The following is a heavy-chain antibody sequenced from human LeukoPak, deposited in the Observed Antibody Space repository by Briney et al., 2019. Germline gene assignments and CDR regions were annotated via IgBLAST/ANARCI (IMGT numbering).Heavy chain of an antibody. CDR3: ARPYRSGSYVAFDI. D-gene: IGHD1-26*01. CDR1: GGSITSSTYY. CDR2: IYSSERT. V-gene: IGHV4-39*01. Sequence: SETLSLTCAVSGGSITSSTYYWGWIRQPPGKGLEWVGSIYSSERTSYNPSLKSRVTISIDTSKNQFSLKLSSVTAADTAVYYCARPYRSGSYVAFDIRGQGTMVTVSS. J-gene: IGHJ3*02.